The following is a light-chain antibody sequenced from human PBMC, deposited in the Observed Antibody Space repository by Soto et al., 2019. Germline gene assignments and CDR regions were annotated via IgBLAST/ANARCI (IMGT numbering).Light chain of an antibody. CDR3: QQYFSYPLT. V-gene: IGKV1-5*01. J-gene: IGKJ4*01. CDR1: QSPGTW. Sequence: DIQMTQSPSTLSASVGDRVIITCRASQSPGTWMAWYQQKPGTAPVLLIYDVSKLESGVPSRFSGRASGTEFTLTITSLQPDDFATYYCQQYFSYPLTCGGGTKVEIK. CDR2: DVS.